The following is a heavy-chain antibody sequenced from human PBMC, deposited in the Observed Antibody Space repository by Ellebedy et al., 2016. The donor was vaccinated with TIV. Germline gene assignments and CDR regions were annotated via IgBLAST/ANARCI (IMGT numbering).Heavy chain of an antibody. CDR1: RYIFSGHF. V-gene: IGHV1-2*02. Sequence: ASVKVSXKASRYIFSGHFLHWVRQAPGQGLEWMAYINPENGDTGYTQSLQGRVTVTRDTSITTAYMELTRLTSDDTAVYYCAREATAAGPIKHFDYWGQGTLVTVSS. CDR2: INPENGDT. D-gene: IGHD6-25*01. CDR3: AREATAAGPIKHFDY. J-gene: IGHJ4*02.